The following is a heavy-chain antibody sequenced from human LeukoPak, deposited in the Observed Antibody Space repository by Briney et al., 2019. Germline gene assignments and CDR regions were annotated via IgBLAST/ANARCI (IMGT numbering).Heavy chain of an antibody. Sequence: GGSLRLSCAASGFTFKLYWMHWVRQAPGRGPVWVSRINDDGSSTSYADSVKGRFTISRDDAKNTLYLQMNSLRAEDTAVYYCVRGGASTWSWGQGTLVTVSS. CDR3: VRGGASTWS. J-gene: IGHJ5*02. CDR1: GFTFKLYW. CDR2: INDDGSST. V-gene: IGHV3-74*01. D-gene: IGHD2-15*01.